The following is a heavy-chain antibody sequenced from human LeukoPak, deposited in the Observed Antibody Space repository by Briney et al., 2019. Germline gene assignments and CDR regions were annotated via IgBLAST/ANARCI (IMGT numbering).Heavy chain of an antibody. Sequence: PGGSLRLSCAASGFTFSSYSMNWVRQAPGKGLEWVSGINWNGGSTGYADSVKGRFTISRDNAKNSLYLQMNSLRAEDTAVYYCARDPALESDFVDYDSSGYPPWYFDYWGQGTLVTVSS. V-gene: IGHV3-20*04. D-gene: IGHD3-22*01. J-gene: IGHJ4*02. CDR3: ARDPALESDFVDYDSSGYPPWYFDY. CDR1: GFTFSSYS. CDR2: INWNGGST.